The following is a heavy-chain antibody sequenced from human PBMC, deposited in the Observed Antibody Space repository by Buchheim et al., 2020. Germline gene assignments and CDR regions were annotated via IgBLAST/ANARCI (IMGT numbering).Heavy chain of an antibody. CDR3: ARGDGYNLNWFFDL. J-gene: IGHJ2*01. Sequence: EVQLVESGGGLVQPGGSLRLSCAASGFTFSSYWTHWVRQVPGKGLVWVSRIYRDGSRPTYANSVKGRFTISRDNAKKTLSLHMNSLRAEDTAVYYCARGDGYNLNWFFDLWGRGTL. CDR2: IYRDGSRP. CDR1: GFTFSSYW. D-gene: IGHD5-24*01. V-gene: IGHV3-74*01.